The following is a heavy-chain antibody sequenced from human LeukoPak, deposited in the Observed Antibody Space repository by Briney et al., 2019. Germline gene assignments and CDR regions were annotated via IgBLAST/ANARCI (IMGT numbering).Heavy chain of an antibody. V-gene: IGHV3-74*01. CDR1: GFTLSSYT. D-gene: IGHD1-26*01. CDR2: FTSDGNSM. Sequence: GGSLRLSCAASGFTLSSYTMYWPRPAPRRGLVWVARFTSDGNSMTYADFVKGRFTVSRDIAKNTLYLQMNSLRAEDTAVYYCARAQVGTPTDCWGQGTLVTVSS. CDR3: ARAQVGTPTDC. J-gene: IGHJ4*02.